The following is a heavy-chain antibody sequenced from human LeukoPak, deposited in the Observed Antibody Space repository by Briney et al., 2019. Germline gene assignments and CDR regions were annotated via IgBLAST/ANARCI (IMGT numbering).Heavy chain of an antibody. V-gene: IGHV3-30*02. D-gene: IGHD5-12*01. CDR1: GFTFSSYG. J-gene: IGHJ4*02. CDR3: ARGPSGYHNT. CDR2: IRYDGSNK. Sequence: PGGSLRLSCGASGFTFSSYGMHWVRQAPGKGLEWVAFIRYDGSNKYYADSVKGRFTISRDKSKNTLYLQMNSLRAEDTAVYYCARGPSGYHNTGGQGTLVTVSS.